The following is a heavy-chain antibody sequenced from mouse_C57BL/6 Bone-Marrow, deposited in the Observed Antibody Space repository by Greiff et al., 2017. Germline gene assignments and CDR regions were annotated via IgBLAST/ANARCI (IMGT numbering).Heavy chain of an antibody. D-gene: IGHD1-1*01. V-gene: IGHV1-18*01. CDR2: INPNNGGT. CDR1: GYTFTDYN. J-gene: IGHJ1*03. Sequence: EVKVQQSGPELVKPGASVKIPCKASGYTFTDYNMDWVKQSHGKSLEWIGDINPNNGGTIYNQKFKGKATLTVDKSSSTAYVELRSLTSEDTAVYYCARGGTTDWYFDVWGTGTTVTVSS. CDR3: ARGGTTDWYFDV.